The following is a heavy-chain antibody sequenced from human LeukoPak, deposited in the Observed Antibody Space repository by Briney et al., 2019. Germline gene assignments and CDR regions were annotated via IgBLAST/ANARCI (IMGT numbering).Heavy chain of an antibody. CDR3: AKGGPDQWLVRYSDY. CDR2: ISGSGGST. V-gene: IGHV3-23*01. J-gene: IGHJ4*02. Sequence: GGSLRLSCAASGFTLSSYAMSWVRQAPGKGLEWVSAISGSGGSTYYADSVKGRFTISRDNSKNTLYLQMNSLRAEDTAVYYCAKGGPDQWLVRYSDYWGQGTLVTVSS. D-gene: IGHD6-19*01. CDR1: GFTLSSYA.